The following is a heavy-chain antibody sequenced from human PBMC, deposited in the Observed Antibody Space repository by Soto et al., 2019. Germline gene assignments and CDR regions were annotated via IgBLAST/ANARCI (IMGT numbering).Heavy chain of an antibody. CDR3: AKALRYFDWLVRPWNAMDV. CDR1: GFTSSSYA. CDR2: ISGSGSNT. V-gene: IGHV3-23*01. Sequence: AGGSLRLSCAASGFTSSSYAMSWVRQAPGKGLEWVSAISGSGSNTYYADSVKGRFTISRDNSKNTLFLQMNSLRAEDTAVYYCAKALRYFDWLVRPWNAMDVWGQGTRVTVSS. D-gene: IGHD3-9*01. J-gene: IGHJ6*02.